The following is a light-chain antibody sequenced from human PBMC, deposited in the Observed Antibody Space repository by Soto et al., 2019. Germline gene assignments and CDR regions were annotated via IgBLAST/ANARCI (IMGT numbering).Light chain of an antibody. J-gene: IGLJ1*01. V-gene: IGLV2-11*01. CDR2: DVS. CDR1: SSGVDDYNY. Sequence: QSVLTQPRSVSGSPGQSVTISCTGTSSGVDDYNYVSWFQQHPGKAPKLMIYDVSERPSGVPDRFSGSKSGNTASLIISGLQAEDEADYYCCSYGGTFYVFGTGTKVTVL. CDR3: CSYGGTFYV.